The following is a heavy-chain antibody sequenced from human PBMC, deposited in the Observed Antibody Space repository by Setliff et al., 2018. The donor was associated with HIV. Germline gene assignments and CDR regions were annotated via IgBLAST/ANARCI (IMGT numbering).Heavy chain of an antibody. CDR3: AEGIVGPRGPAEY. CDR1: GYTFINYD. V-gene: IGHV3-30-3*02. Sequence: SCKASGYTFINYDIHWVRQAPGKGLEWVAVISKDGSNKYYADSVKGRFTLSRDNSKNTVYLQLDSLRNDDTSVYYCAEGIVGPRGPAEYWGQGTLVTVSS. J-gene: IGHJ4*02. D-gene: IGHD1-26*01. CDR2: ISKDGSNK.